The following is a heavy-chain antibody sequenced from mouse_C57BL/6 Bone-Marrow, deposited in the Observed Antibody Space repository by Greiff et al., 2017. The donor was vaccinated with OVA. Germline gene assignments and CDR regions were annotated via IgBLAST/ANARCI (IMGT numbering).Heavy chain of an antibody. CDR1: GYTFTSYW. CDR3: ARVFAYYYGSSYYDY. D-gene: IGHD1-1*01. J-gene: IGHJ2*01. V-gene: IGHV1-59*01. CDR2: IDPSDSYT. Sequence: QVQLQQPGAELVRPGTSVTLSCKASGYTFTSYWMHWVKQRPGQGLEWIGVIDPSDSYTNYNQKFKGKATLTVDTSSSTAYMQLSSLTSEDSAVYYCARVFAYYYGSSYYDYWGQGTTLTVSS.